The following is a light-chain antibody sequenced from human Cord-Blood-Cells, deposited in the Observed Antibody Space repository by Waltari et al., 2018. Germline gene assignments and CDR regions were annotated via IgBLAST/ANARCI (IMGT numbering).Light chain of an antibody. CDR3: CSYAGSSTWV. CDR1: SSDVGGYNR. J-gene: IGLJ3*02. Sequence: QSALTEPAPVSGFPGQSFTISCPGTSSDVGGYNRVSWFQQHPGKAPKLRIYEGSKRPSGVATRFSGSKSGNPASLTNSGLQAEDEADDDCCSYAGSSTWVFGGETKLPVL. V-gene: IGLV2-23*01. CDR2: EGS.